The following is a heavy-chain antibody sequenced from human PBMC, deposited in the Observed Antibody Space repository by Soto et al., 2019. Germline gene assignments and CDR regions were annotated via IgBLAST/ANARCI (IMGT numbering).Heavy chain of an antibody. CDR1: GYTFTSYY. J-gene: IGHJ4*02. Sequence: ASVKVSCKASGYTFTSYYMHWVRQAPGQGLEWMGIINPSGGSTSYAQKFQGRVTMTRDTSTSTVYMELSSLRSEDTAVYYCARVERAVAGKAPCFDYWGQGTLVTVSS. V-gene: IGHV1-46*03. CDR2: INPSGGST. D-gene: IGHD6-19*01. CDR3: ARVERAVAGKAPCFDY.